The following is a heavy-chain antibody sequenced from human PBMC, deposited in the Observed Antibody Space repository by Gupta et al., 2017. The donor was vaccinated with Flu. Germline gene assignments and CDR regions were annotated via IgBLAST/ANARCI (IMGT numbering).Heavy chain of an antibody. CDR1: GGSISTYY. D-gene: IGHD2-2*01. J-gene: IGHJ3*02. CDR2: MYYSGIT. CDR3: TTRSYHESLLDAFDI. V-gene: IGHV4-59*01. Sequence: QVQLQESGPGLVKPSETLSLTCTVSGGSISTYYWSWIRQPPGKGLEWIGYMYYSGITNYNPSLQSRVTISVDTSKNQFSLKLISVTAADTAVYYCTTRSYHESLLDAFDIWGQGTLVTVSS.